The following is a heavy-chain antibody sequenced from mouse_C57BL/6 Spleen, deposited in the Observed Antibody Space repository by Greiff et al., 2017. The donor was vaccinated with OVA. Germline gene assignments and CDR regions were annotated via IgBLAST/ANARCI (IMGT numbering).Heavy chain of an antibody. CDR2: IDPSDSYT. CDR1: GYTFTSYW. D-gene: IGHD2-4*01. J-gene: IGHJ4*01. CDR3: ARGDYGGAMDY. Sequence: QVQLKQPGAELVKPGASVKLSCKASGYTFTSYWMQWVKQRPGQGLEWIGEIDPSDSYTNYNQKFKGKATLTVDTSSSTAYMQLSSLTSEDSAVYYCARGDYGGAMDYWGQGTSVTVSS. V-gene: IGHV1-50*01.